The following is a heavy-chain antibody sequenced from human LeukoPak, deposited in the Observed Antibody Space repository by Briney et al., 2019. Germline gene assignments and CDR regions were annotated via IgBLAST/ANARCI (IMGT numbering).Heavy chain of an antibody. D-gene: IGHD3-22*01. CDR3: ATDRVFSGSSGYYRYFDY. Sequence: ASVKVSCKVSGYTLTELSMHWVRQAPGKGLEWMGGFDPEDGETIYAQKFQGRVTMTEDTSTDTAYMELSSLRSEDTAVYYCATDRVFSGSSGYYRYFDYWGQGTLVTVSS. CDR1: GYTLTELS. CDR2: FDPEDGET. V-gene: IGHV1-24*01. J-gene: IGHJ4*02.